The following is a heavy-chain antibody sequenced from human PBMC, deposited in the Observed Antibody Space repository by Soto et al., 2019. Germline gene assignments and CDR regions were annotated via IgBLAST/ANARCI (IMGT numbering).Heavy chain of an antibody. CDR3: ARGLFGGVVVPAAPKEGEVDWFDP. Sequence: ASVKVSCKASGYTFTSYGIXXVRQAPGQGREWRGWISAYNGNTNYAQKLQGRVTMTTDPATSTAYMELTSLRSDDTAVYYCARGLFGGVVVPAAPKEGEVDWFDPWGQGTLVTVSS. J-gene: IGHJ5*02. D-gene: IGHD2-2*01. V-gene: IGHV1-18*01. CDR2: ISAYNGNT. CDR1: GYTFTSYG.